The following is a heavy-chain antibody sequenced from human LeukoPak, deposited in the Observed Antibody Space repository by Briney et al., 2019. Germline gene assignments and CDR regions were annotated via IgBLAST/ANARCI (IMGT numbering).Heavy chain of an antibody. CDR1: GYTFTSYA. Sequence: SVKVSCKASGYTFTSYAMNWVRQAPGQGLEWMGGIIPIFGTANYAQKFQGRVTITADESTSTAYMELSSLRSEDTAVYYCARDAESWGQGTLVTVSS. CDR2: IIPIFGTA. CDR3: ARDAES. J-gene: IGHJ4*02. V-gene: IGHV1-69*13.